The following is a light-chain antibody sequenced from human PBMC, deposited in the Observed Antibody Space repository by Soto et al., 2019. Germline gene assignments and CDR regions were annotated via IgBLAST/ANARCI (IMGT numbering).Light chain of an antibody. J-gene: IGKJ1*01. CDR2: GAS. CDR3: QHYGRSPPSWT. CDR1: QSVSSNY. Sequence: EIVLTQSPGTLSLSAGERATLSCRASQSVSSNYLAWYQQKPGQPPRLLISGASSRATGIPDRFIGSGSGTHFTLTISSLEAEDFAVYYCQHYGRSPPSWTFGQGTKVEIK. V-gene: IGKV3-20*01.